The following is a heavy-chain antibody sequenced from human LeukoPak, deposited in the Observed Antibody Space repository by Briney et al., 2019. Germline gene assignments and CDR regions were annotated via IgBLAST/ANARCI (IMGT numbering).Heavy chain of an antibody. V-gene: IGHV4-59*08. CDR3: ARHATMTTVTPFGY. CDR1: GGSISSYY. D-gene: IGHD4-17*01. Sequence: SETLSLTCTVSGGSISSYYWSWIRQPPGKGLEWIGYIYYSGSTNYNPSLKSRVTISVDTSKNQFSLKLSSVTAADTAVYYCARHATMTTVTPFGYWGQGTLVTVSS. CDR2: IYYSGST. J-gene: IGHJ4*02.